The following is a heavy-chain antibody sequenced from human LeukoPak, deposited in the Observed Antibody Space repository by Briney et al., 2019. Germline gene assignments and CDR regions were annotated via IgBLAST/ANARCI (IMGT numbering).Heavy chain of an antibody. V-gene: IGHV1-46*01. CDR2: INPSGGST. J-gene: IGHJ4*02. CDR1: GYIFTSFY. CDR3: ARAAIAARYYFDY. D-gene: IGHD6-6*01. Sequence: ASVKVSCKASGYIFTSFYIHWVRQAPGQGLEWMGIINPSGGSTNYAQKFQGRVTMTGDTSTSTIYMELSSLRSEDTAVYYCARAAIAARYYFDYWGQGSLVTVSS.